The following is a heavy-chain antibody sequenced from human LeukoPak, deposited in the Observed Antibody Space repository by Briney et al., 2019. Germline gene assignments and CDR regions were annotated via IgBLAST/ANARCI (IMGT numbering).Heavy chain of an antibody. V-gene: IGHV4-38-2*02. Sequence: NPSETLSLTCGVSGYSMSSGHYWAWIRQPPGTGLGWIASIYNSANTYSNPSLQSRISLSVDTSKNQFPLNLTSVAAADTAVYYCAGDPALTFNWFDPWGQGILVTVSS. CDR1: GYSMSSGHY. CDR2: IYNSANT. D-gene: IGHD2-21*02. J-gene: IGHJ5*02. CDR3: AGDPALTFNWFDP.